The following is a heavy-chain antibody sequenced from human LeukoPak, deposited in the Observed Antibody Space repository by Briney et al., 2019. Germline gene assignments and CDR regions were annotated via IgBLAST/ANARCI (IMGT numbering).Heavy chain of an antibody. J-gene: IGHJ5*02. V-gene: IGHV4-34*01. Sequence: SETLSLTCAVYGGSFSGYYWSWIRQPPGKGVEWIGEINHSGSTNYNPSLKSRVTISVDTSKNQFSLKLSSVTAADTAVYYCARHIWQSTARPWFDPWGQGTLVTVSS. CDR1: GGSFSGYY. CDR2: INHSGST. D-gene: IGHD2-21*01. CDR3: ARHIWQSTARPWFDP.